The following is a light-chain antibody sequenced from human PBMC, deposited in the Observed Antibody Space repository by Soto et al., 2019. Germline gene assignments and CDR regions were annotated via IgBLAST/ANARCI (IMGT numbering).Light chain of an antibody. CDR2: EVS. V-gene: IGLV2-14*01. CDR1: SSDVGGYNY. CDR3: SSYTSSSTYV. Sequence: QSVLTQPASVSGSPGQSITISCTGTSSDVGGYNYVSWYQQHPGKVPKLMIYEVSNRPSGVSNRFSGSKSGNTASLTISGLQAEDEADYYCSSYTSSSTYVFGTGTKGTVL. J-gene: IGLJ1*01.